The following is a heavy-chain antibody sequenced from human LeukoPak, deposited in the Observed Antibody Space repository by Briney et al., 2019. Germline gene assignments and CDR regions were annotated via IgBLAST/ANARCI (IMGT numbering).Heavy chain of an antibody. CDR3: AKDNAYSSGWLYYFDY. CDR1: GFTFSSYG. J-gene: IGHJ4*02. CDR2: ISGSGGST. V-gene: IGHV3-23*01. D-gene: IGHD6-19*01. Sequence: PGGSLRLSCAASGFTFSSYGMSWVRQAPGEGLEWVSAISGSGGSTYYADSVKGRFTISRDNSKNTLYLQMNSLRAEDTAVYYCAKDNAYSSGWLYYFDYWGQGTLVTVSS.